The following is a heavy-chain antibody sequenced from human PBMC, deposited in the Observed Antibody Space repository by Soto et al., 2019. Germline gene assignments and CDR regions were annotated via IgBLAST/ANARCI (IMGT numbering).Heavy chain of an antibody. J-gene: IGHJ3*02. CDR3: ASTIYGDYVCGEPEAFDI. Sequence: SETLSLTCTVSGCSISSDGYYWSWIRQHPGKGLEWIGYIYYSGSTYYNPSLKSRVTISVDTSKNQFYLQLSSVTAADTAVYFCASTIYGDYVCGEPEAFDIRGQGTMDTVSS. CDR2: IYYSGST. V-gene: IGHV4-31*03. CDR1: GCSISSDGYY. D-gene: IGHD4-17*01.